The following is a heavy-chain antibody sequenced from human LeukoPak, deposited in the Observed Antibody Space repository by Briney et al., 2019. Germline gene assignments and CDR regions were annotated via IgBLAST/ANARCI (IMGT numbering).Heavy chain of an antibody. CDR1: GFTFSSYA. J-gene: IGHJ5*02. CDR3: ARELWFGELLYWFDP. CDR2: ISYDGSNK. Sequence: PGRPLRLSCAASGFTFSSYAMHWVRQAPGKGLEWVAVISYDGSNKYYADSVKGRFTISRDNSKNTLYLQMNSLRAEDTAVYYCARELWFGELLYWFDPWGQGTLVTVSS. D-gene: IGHD3-10*01. V-gene: IGHV3-30*04.